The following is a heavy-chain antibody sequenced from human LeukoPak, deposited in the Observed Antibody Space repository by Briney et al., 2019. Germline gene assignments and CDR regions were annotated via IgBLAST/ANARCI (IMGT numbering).Heavy chain of an antibody. CDR2: IYYSGST. CDR1: GDSISSSSYY. Sequence: SETLSLTCTVSGDSISSSSYYWGWIRQPPGKGLEWIGSIYYSGSTYYNPSLKSRVTMSVDTSKNQFSLKLSSVTAADTAVYYCARHGGVGVIPDFDYWGRGTLVTVSS. D-gene: IGHD2-8*02. V-gene: IGHV4-39*01. CDR3: ARHGGVGVIPDFDY. J-gene: IGHJ4*02.